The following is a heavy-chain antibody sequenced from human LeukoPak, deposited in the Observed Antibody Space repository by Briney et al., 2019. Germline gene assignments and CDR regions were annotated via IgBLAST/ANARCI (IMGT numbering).Heavy chain of an antibody. CDR3: AAGRAYSSVDY. J-gene: IGHJ4*02. CDR1: GVSISSYS. V-gene: IGHV4-59*01. Sequence: SRTLCLTCAVSGVSISSYSWSSISRPPGKGLEWIGGIYYTGSTNYIPSLKSRVTISVDTSKNQFSLKLSSVTAADTAVYYCAAGRAYSSVDYWGQGTLVTVSS. CDR2: IYYTGST. D-gene: IGHD6-19*01.